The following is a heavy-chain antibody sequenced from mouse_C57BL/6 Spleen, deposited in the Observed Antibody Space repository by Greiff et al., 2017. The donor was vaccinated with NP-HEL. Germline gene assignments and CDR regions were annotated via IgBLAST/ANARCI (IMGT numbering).Heavy chain of an antibody. CDR2: IHPNSGST. J-gene: IGHJ2*01. Sequence: VQLQQPGAELVKPGASVKLSCKASGYTFTSYWMPWVKQRPGPGLEWIGMIHPNSGSTNYNEKFKSKATLTVDKSSSTAYMQLSSLTSEDSAVYYCAREGSNYYFDYWGQGTTLTVSS. V-gene: IGHV1-64*01. CDR3: AREGSNYYFDY. CDR1: GYTFTSYW. D-gene: IGHD2-5*01.